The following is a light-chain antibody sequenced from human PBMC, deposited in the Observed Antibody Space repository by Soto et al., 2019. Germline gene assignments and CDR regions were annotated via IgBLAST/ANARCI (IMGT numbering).Light chain of an antibody. J-gene: IGKJ1*01. CDR1: QSISNW. CDR2: DAS. Sequence: DIQMTQPPSTLSASAGDRVTITCRASQSISNWLAWYQQKPGKAPNLLIYDASSLESGVPSRFSGSGSGTEFTLTISSLQPDDFATYYCQRYNSYSRTFGQGTKVDIK. CDR3: QRYNSYSRT. V-gene: IGKV1-5*01.